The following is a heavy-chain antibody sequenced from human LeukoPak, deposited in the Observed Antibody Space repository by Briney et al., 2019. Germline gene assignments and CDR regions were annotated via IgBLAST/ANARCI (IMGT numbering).Heavy chain of an antibody. V-gene: IGHV3-33*01. J-gene: IGHJ4*02. CDR1: GFTFSSYG. D-gene: IGHD6-19*01. CDR3: ATERDRWYSSGWSGGDY. Sequence: PGGSLRLSCAASGFTFSSYGMHWVRQAPGKGLEWVAVIWYDGSNKYYVDSVKGRFTISRDNSKNTLYLQMNSLRAEDTAVYYCATERDRWYSSGWSGGDYWGQGTLVTVSS. CDR2: IWYDGSNK.